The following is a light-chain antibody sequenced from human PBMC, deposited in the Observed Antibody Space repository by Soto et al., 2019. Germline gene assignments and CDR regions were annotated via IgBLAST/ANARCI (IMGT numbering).Light chain of an antibody. V-gene: IGKV1-12*01. CDR2: DAS. CDR1: QGVSTW. Sequence: DTQMTQAPSSVAPSVRDSVTIACGASQGVSTWLAWYQQTPGKAPKLLSSDASSLHSGVPSRFSASGSGTDFTLTINSLQPEDFATYFCQQANSLPRTFGQGTKVDIK. CDR3: QQANSLPRT. J-gene: IGKJ1*01.